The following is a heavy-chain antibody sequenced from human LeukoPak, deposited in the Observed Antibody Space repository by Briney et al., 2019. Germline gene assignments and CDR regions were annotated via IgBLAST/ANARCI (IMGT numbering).Heavy chain of an antibody. Sequence: PGGSLRLSCVASGFAFNTYEMNWGRQAPGKGLEWISYIDSGGTTTDYADSVKGRFITSRDNAKNSLYLQMNSLSAEDTAIYHCGAFYYLSGPNVVWGQGTLVTVSS. CDR3: GAFYYLSGPNVV. CDR1: GFAFNTYE. CDR2: IDSGGTTT. J-gene: IGHJ3*01. D-gene: IGHD2-15*01. V-gene: IGHV3-48*03.